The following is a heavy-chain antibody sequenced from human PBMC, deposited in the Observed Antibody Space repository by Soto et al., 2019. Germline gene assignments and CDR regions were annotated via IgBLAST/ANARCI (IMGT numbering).Heavy chain of an antibody. CDR3: AKDGRDIVVVPAAIYYYYMDV. D-gene: IGHD2-2*01. CDR1: GFTFSSYA. CDR2: ISGSGGST. J-gene: IGHJ6*03. V-gene: IGHV3-23*01. Sequence: GGSLRLSCAASGFTFSSYAMSWVRQAPGKGLEWVSAISGSGGSTYYADSVKGRFTISRDNSKNTLLLQMNSLRAEDTAVYYCAKDGRDIVVVPAAIYYYYMDVWGKGTTVTVSS.